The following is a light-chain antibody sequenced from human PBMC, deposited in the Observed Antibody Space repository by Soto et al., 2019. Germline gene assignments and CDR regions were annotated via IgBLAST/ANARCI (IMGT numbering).Light chain of an antibody. CDR3: LQHHNYPPLT. CDR2: VAS. J-gene: IGKJ4*01. Sequence: DIQMTQSPSSVSASVGDRVTITCRASQDIRNELAWYQHKPGKAPKRLIYVASTLQSGVPSRFSGSASGTEFTLTISSLQPEYFATYYCLQHHNYPPLTFGGGTKVEIK. V-gene: IGKV1-17*01. CDR1: QDIRNE.